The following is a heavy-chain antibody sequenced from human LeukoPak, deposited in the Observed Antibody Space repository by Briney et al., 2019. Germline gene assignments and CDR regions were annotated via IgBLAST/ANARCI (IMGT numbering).Heavy chain of an antibody. J-gene: IGHJ5*02. Sequence: SETLSLTCTVSGASITNYYWNWIRQPAGKGLEWIGRMYTSGNTYYNASLKSRVTISVDTSKNQFSLKLTSVTAADTAVYYCARLVPPGWFDPWGQGTLVTVSS. CDR3: ARLVPPGWFDP. CDR1: GASITNYY. CDR2: MYTSGNT. V-gene: IGHV4-4*07.